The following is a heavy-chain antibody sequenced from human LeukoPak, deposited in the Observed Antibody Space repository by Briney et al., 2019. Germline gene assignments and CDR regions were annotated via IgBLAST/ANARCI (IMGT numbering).Heavy chain of an antibody. CDR3: AGATKWLAHDF. Sequence: QPGGSLRLSCAASGFTFNSYAMSWVRQAPEKGLEWVATISGSGGGTYYADSVKGRFTISRDDSKNTLYLQMNSLRADDTAVYYCAGATKWLAHDFWGQGTLVTVSS. D-gene: IGHD6-19*01. CDR2: ISGSGGGT. V-gene: IGHV3-23*01. J-gene: IGHJ4*02. CDR1: GFTFNSYA.